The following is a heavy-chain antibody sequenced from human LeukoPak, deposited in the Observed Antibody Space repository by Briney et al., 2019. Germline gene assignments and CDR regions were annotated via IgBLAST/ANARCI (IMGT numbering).Heavy chain of an antibody. D-gene: IGHD3-10*01. J-gene: IGHJ4*02. Sequence: PGGSLRLSCAASGFTFSTYWMNWVRQAPGKGLEWVSSISSSSSYIYYADSVKGRFTISRDNAKNSLYLQMNSLRAEDTAVYYCARISFRGGLTLPDYWGQGTLVIVSS. CDR3: ARISFRGGLTLPDY. V-gene: IGHV3-21*01. CDR1: GFTFSTYW. CDR2: ISSSSSYI.